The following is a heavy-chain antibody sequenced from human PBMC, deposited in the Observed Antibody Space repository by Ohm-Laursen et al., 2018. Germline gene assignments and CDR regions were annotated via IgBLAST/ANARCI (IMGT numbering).Heavy chain of an antibody. CDR2: IVVGSGNT. J-gene: IGHJ6*02. CDR3: AADERSGWYGMDV. CDR1: GFTFTSSA. V-gene: IGHV1-58*02. D-gene: IGHD6-19*01. Sequence: SVKVSCKASGFTFTSSAMQWVRQARGQRLEWIGWIVVGSGNTNYAQKFQERVTITRDMSTSTAYMELSSLRSEDTAVYYCAADERSGWYGMDVWGQGTTVTVSS.